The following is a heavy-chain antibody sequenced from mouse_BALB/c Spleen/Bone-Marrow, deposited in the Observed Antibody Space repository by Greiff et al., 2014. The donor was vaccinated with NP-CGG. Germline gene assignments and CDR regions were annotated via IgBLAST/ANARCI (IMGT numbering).Heavy chain of an antibody. CDR2: INPSNGGT. V-gene: IGHV1S81*02. Sequence: QVQLKQSGAELGKPGASVKLSCKSSGYTFTSYYMYWVKQRPGQGLEGIGGINPSNGGTNFNEKFKSKATLTVDKSSSTAYMQLSSLTSEDSAVYYCTREGTFFAYWGQGTLVTVSA. D-gene: IGHD3-3*01. CDR1: GYTFTSYY. J-gene: IGHJ3*01. CDR3: TREGTFFAY.